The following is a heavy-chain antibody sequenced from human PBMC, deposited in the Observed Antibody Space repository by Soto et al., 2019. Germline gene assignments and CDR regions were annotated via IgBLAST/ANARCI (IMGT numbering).Heavy chain of an antibody. V-gene: IGHV4-39*07. Sequence: TLSLTCNVSGVSISSTSYNWGWIRQPPGKGLEWIGTLDYSGTAHYNPSLKSRINISADPSKNQVSLTLTSVTAEDTAVYYCAKSVGATYGLTDGVNWGQGTLVTVSS. D-gene: IGHD1-26*01. CDR2: LDYSGTA. J-gene: IGHJ4*02. CDR3: AKSVGATYGLTDGVN. CDR1: GVSISSTSYN.